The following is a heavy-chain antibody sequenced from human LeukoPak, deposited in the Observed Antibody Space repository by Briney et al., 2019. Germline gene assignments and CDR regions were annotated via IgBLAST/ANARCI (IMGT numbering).Heavy chain of an antibody. J-gene: IGHJ4*02. D-gene: IGHD4-17*01. CDR2: IYYSGST. CDR1: GGSISSYY. CDR3: ARCPLRGGDYVFDY. V-gene: IGHV4-59*01. Sequence: PSETLSLTCTVSGGSISSYYWSWIRQPPGKGLEWIGYIYYSGSTNYNPSLKSRVTISVDTSKNQFSLKLSSVTAADTAVYYCARCPLRGGDYVFDYWGQGTLVTVSS.